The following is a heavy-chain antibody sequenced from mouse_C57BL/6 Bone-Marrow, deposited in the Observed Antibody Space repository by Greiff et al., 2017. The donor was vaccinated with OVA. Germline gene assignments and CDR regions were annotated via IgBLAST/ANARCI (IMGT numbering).Heavy chain of an antibody. CDR1: GYTFTSYG. V-gene: IGHV1-81*01. Sequence: LVESGAELARPGASVKLSCKASGYTFTSYGISWVKQRTGQGLEWIGEIYPRSGNTYYNEKFKGKATLTADKSSSTAYMELRSLTSEDSAVYFCARSLFYAMDYWGQGTSVTVSS. CDR2: IYPRSGNT. CDR3: ARSLFYAMDY. J-gene: IGHJ4*01.